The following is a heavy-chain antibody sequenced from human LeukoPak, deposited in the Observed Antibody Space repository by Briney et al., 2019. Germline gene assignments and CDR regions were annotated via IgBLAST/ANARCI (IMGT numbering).Heavy chain of an antibody. J-gene: IGHJ4*02. CDR2: IKQDGSEK. CDR1: GFTFSSYS. CDR3: ARDSPLVRVFDY. D-gene: IGHD6-13*01. V-gene: IGHV3-7*01. Sequence: GGSLRLSCAASGFTFSSYSMNWVRQAPGKGLEWVANIKQDGSEKYYVDSVKGRFTISRDNAKNSLYLQMNSLRAEDTAVYYCARDSPLVRVFDYWGQGTLVTVSS.